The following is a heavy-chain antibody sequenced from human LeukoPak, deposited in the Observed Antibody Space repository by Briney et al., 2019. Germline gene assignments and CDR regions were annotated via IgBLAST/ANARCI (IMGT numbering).Heavy chain of an antibody. CDR1: GFIFSTYW. D-gene: IGHD3-22*01. Sequence: GGSLRLSCAASGFIFSTYWMHWVRQAPGKGLVWVSRISSDGTATTYADSVKGRFTISRDSAQNTLYLQMNSLRAEDTAVYYCARTYYYDTWGQGTLVTVSS. CDR3: ARTYYYDT. V-gene: IGHV3-74*01. J-gene: IGHJ5*02. CDR2: ISSDGTAT.